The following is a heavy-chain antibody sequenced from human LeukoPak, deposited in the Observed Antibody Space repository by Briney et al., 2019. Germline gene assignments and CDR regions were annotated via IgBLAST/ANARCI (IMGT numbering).Heavy chain of an antibody. CDR2: ISGSDGST. Sequence: GGSLRLSCAASGFTFSSYAMSWVRQAPGKGLEWVSAISGSDGSTYYADSVKGRFTISRDNSKNTLYLQMNSLRAEDTAVYYCAKGGYYDSSGYYGDYFDYWGQGTLVTVSS. CDR3: AKGGYYDSSGYYGDYFDY. V-gene: IGHV3-23*01. CDR1: GFTFSSYA. J-gene: IGHJ4*02. D-gene: IGHD3-22*01.